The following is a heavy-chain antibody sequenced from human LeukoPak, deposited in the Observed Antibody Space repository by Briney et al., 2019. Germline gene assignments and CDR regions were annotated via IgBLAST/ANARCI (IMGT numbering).Heavy chain of an antibody. V-gene: IGHV3-21*01. D-gene: IGHD3-16*01. CDR3: VRDPNWGNDH. CDR2: ISTSGGLSYI. CDR1: GLIYSRFS. J-gene: IGHJ4*02. Sequence: GGSLRLSCAASGLIYSRFSVNWVRQAPGKGLELVLSISTSGGLSYIYYADSVKGRFTISRDNAKNSLYLQMNSLRAEDTAVYYCVRDPNWGNDHWGQGVLVAVSS.